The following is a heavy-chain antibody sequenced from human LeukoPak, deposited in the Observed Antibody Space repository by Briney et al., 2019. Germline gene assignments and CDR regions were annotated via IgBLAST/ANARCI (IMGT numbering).Heavy chain of an antibody. J-gene: IGHJ6*03. V-gene: IGHV3-21*01. CDR3: AKGPFPRYYYYYYMDV. CDR2: ISSSSSYI. Sequence: GGSLRLSCAASGFTFSSYAMSWVRQAPGKGLEWVSAISSSSSYIYYADSVKGRFTISRDNAKNSLYLQMNSLRAEDTAVYYCAKGPFPRYYYYYYMDVWGKGTTVTVSS. CDR1: GFTFSSYA.